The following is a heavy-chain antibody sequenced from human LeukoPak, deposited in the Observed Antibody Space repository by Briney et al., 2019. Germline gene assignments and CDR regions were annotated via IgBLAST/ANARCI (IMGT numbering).Heavy chain of an antibody. CDR3: AARDYELGFEI. J-gene: IGHJ3*02. V-gene: IGHV3-30*03. Sequence: GGSLRLSCAASGFTFSSYGIHWVRQAPGKGLEWVAVISYDGSNKYYADSVKGRFTISRDNAKNSLYLQMNSLRVEDTAVYYCAARDYELGFEIWGQGAMVTVPS. D-gene: IGHD4-17*01. CDR2: ISYDGSNK. CDR1: GFTFSSYG.